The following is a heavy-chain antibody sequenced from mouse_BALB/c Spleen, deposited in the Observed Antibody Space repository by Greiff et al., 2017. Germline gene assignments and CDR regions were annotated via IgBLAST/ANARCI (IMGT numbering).Heavy chain of an antibody. CDR2: IDPENGNT. Sequence: EVQLQQSGAELVRPGALVKLSCKASGFNIKDYYMHWVKQRPEQGLEWIGWIDPENGNTIYDPKFQGKASITADTSSNTAYLQLSSLTSEDTAVYYCLYGNSWFAYWGQGTLVTVSA. V-gene: IGHV14-1*02. CDR3: LYGNSWFAY. D-gene: IGHD2-1*01. CDR1: GFNIKDYY. J-gene: IGHJ3*01.